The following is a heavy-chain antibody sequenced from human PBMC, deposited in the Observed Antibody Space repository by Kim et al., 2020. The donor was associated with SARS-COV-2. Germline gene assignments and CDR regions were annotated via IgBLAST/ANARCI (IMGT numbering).Heavy chain of an antibody. D-gene: IGHD2-8*01. Sequence: ASVKVSCKASGYTFTSYGISWVRQAPGQGLEWMGWISAYNGNTNYAQKRQGRVTMTTDTSTSTAYMELSSLRSDDTAVYYCARDRGIVLMVYAILDYYYGMDVWGQGTTVTVSS. CDR1: GYTFTSYG. J-gene: IGHJ6*02. CDR3: ARDRGIVLMVYAILDYYYGMDV. V-gene: IGHV1-18*01. CDR2: ISAYNGNT.